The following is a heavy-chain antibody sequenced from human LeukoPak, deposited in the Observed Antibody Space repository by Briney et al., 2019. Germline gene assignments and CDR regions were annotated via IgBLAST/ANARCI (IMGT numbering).Heavy chain of an antibody. Sequence: PSETLSLTCTVSGGSPSSYYWSWIRPPPGKGREWIGYFYYSGSTNYNPSRRSRVTISVATSKNQFSLKLSSVTAADTAVYYCARRNYDGSGYYVDYWGQGTLVTVSS. CDR3: ARRNYDGSGYYVDY. V-gene: IGHV4-59*01. CDR1: GGSPSSYY. CDR2: FYYSGST. D-gene: IGHD3-22*01. J-gene: IGHJ4*02.